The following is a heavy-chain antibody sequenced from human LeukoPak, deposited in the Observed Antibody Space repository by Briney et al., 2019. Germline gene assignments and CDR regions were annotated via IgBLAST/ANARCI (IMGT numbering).Heavy chain of an antibody. CDR3: ARIHRYCSGGACYVLDN. Sequence: SETLSLTCVVSGGSVSGYYWGWIRQPPGRGLEWIGYVYYSGSTNYNPSFKSRITISVNTSRNQFSLQLSSVTAADTAVYYCARIHRYCSGGACYVLDNWGQGTLVAVSS. J-gene: IGHJ4*02. V-gene: IGHV4-59*02. CDR2: VYYSGST. D-gene: IGHD2-15*01. CDR1: GGSVSGYY.